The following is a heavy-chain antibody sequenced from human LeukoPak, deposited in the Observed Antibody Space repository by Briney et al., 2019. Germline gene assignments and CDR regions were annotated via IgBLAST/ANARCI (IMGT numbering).Heavy chain of an antibody. J-gene: IGHJ5*02. CDR1: GYSISSGHY. Sequence: PSETLSLTCTVSGYSISSGHYWGWIRQPPGKGLVWIGTMYHSGITYYNPSLKSRVTISVDTSNNQFSLNLRSVTAADTAVYYCARGYCSSTSCYTDVFDPWGQGTLVTVSS. CDR3: ARGYCSSTSCYTDVFDP. D-gene: IGHD2-2*02. CDR2: MYHSGIT. V-gene: IGHV4-38-2*02.